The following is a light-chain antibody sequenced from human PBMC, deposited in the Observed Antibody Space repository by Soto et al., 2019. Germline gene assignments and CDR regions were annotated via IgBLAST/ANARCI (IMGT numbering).Light chain of an antibody. CDR3: QQRGDWPPIT. J-gene: IGKJ5*01. CDR1: ESVASY. V-gene: IGKV3-11*01. CDR2: AAS. Sequence: DIVMTQSPATLSVSPGESAPLSCRASESVASYLAWYQQKPGQAPRLLIYAASTRTTGIPARFSGSGSGTDFTLTISSLEPEDFAVYYCQQRGDWPPITFGQGTRLEIK.